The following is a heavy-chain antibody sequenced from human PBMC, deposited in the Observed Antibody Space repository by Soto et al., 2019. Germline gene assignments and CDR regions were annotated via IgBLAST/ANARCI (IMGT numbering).Heavy chain of an antibody. J-gene: IGHJ4*02. CDR2: IFWNGEK. D-gene: IGHD1-26*01. Sequence: QVTLKESGPVLVKPTEPLTLTCAVSGFSPRDSKVGVSWIRQPPGKALEWLAHIFWNGEKSYSTSLERRLTISTDPSKGQVVLTMTNMDPVDTATYFCAHVRQWDGAHSYDYWGRGTLVTVSS. V-gene: IGHV2-26*01. CDR1: GFSPRDSKVG. CDR3: AHVRQWDGAHSYDY.